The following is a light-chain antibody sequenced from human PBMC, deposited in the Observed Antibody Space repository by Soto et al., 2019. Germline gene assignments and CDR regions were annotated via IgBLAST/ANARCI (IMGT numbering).Light chain of an antibody. CDR3: QHYGGPFT. Sequence: EIVLTQSPGTLSLSPGESATLSCRASQSVSSSYLAWYQQKPGQAPRLLISAAYTRATGIPGRFSGSGSGTDFTLTIRNLEPDDFALYYCQHYGGPFTFGPGTKVDIK. CDR1: QSVSSSY. CDR2: AAY. V-gene: IGKV3-20*01. J-gene: IGKJ3*01.